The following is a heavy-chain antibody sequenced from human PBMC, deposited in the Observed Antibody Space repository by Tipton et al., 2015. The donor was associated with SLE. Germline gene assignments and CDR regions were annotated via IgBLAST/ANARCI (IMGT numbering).Heavy chain of an antibody. J-gene: IGHJ4*02. CDR3: ARDVGGYNTGWFPYYFDY. CDR2: ISYSEST. D-gene: IGHD2-8*02. V-gene: IGHV4-31*03. Sequence: TLSLTCTVSGGSISSGGHYWSWIRQSPGKGLEWIGYISYSESTNYNSSLKSRLTISVDTSKNQFSLKLSSVTAADTAVYYCARDVGGYNTGWFPYYFDYWGQGTLVTVSS. CDR1: GGSISSGGHY.